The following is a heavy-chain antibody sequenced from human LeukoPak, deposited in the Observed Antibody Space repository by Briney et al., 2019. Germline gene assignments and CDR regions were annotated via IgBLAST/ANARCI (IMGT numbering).Heavy chain of an antibody. J-gene: IGHJ3*02. CDR1: GFTFSSYS. V-gene: IGHV3-48*04. CDR3: ASPLWFGGWAAFDI. Sequence: SGGSLRLSCAASGFTFSSYSMNWVRQAPGKGLEWVSYISSSSSTIYYADSVKGRFTISRDNAKNSLYLQMNSLRAEDTAVYYCASPLWFGGWAAFDIWGQGTMVTVSS. D-gene: IGHD3-10*01. CDR2: ISSSSSTI.